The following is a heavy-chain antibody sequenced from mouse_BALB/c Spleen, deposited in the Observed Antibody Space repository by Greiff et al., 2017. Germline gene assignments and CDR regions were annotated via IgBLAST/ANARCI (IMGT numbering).Heavy chain of an antibody. J-gene: IGHJ3*01. CDR2: ISSGGGST. CDR3: ASHQAWFAY. Sequence: EVQLVESGGGLVKPGGSLKLSCAASGFAFSSYDMSWVRQTPEKRLEWVAYISSGGGSTYYPDTVKGRFTISRDNAKNTLYLQMSSLKSEDTAMYYCASHQAWFAYWGQGTLVTVSA. CDR1: GFAFSSYD. V-gene: IGHV5-12-1*01.